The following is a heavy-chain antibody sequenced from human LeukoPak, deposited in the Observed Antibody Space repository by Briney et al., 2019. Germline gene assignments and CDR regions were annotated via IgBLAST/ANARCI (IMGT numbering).Heavy chain of an antibody. D-gene: IGHD3-3*01. CDR3: ARDSNSDFWSGYYTNYFDY. CDR1: GFTFSSYA. J-gene: IGHJ4*02. CDR2: ISYDGSNK. V-gene: IGHV3-30*03. Sequence: GGSLRLSCAVSGFTFSSYAMHWVRQAPGKGLEWVALISYDGSNKYYADSVKGRFTISRDNSKNTLYLQMNSLRGEDTAVYYCARDSNSDFWSGYYTNYFDYWGQGTLVTVSS.